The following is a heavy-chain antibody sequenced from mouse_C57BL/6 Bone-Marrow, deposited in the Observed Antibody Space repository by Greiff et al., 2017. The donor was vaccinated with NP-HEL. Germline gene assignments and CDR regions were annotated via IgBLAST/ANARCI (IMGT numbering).Heavy chain of an antibody. CDR3: ARGGPIYYDYDYAMDY. CDR1: GYTFTSYW. D-gene: IGHD2-4*01. J-gene: IGHJ4*01. Sequence: VQLQQPGAELVKPGASVKLSCKASGYTFTSYWMHWVKQRPGRGLEWIGRIDPNSGGTKYNEKFKSKATLTVDKPSSTAYMQISSLTSEDSAVYYCARGGPIYYDYDYAMDYWGQGTSVTVSS. V-gene: IGHV1-72*01. CDR2: IDPNSGGT.